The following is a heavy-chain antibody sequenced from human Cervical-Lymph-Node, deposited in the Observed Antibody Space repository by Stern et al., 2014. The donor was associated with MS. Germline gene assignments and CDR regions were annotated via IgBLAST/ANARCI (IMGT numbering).Heavy chain of an antibody. CDR1: GG. CDR3: ARGSGDNWFGP. D-gene: IGHD3-10*01. V-gene: IGHV1-69*14. J-gene: IGHJ5*02. CDR2: VIPFVGTS. Sequence: QDQLVQSGAEVKKPGSSVKVSCKASGGISWVRQAPGQGLEWMGGVIPFVGTSNYAQKFQGRVTITADTSTNTTYLHLSRLTSADTGIYYCARGSGDNWFGPWGQGTLVTVSS.